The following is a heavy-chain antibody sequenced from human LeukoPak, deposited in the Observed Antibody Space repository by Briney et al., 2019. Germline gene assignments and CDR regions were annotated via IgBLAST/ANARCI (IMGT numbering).Heavy chain of an antibody. CDR2: ISGSGGST. J-gene: IGHJ6*02. Sequence: GGSLRLSCAASGFTFSSYAMSWVRQAPGKGLEWVSAISGSGGSTYYADSVKGRFTISRDNSKNTLYLQMNSLRAEDTAVYYCAKTKRARYYYSMDVWGQGTTVTVSS. V-gene: IGHV3-23*01. CDR3: AKTKRARYYYSMDV. CDR1: GFTFSSYA.